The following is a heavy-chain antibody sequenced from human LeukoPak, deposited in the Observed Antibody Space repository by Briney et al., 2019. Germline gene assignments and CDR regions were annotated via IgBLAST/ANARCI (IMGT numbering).Heavy chain of an antibody. CDR1: GFTFSDSA. CDR2: ISFSGDSI. CDR3: VREAGCGWPLDY. V-gene: IGHV3-23*01. Sequence: GGSLRLSCAASGFTFSDSATTWVRQAPGKGLEWVSLISFSGDSIYYADSVRGRFTISRDNSKDTLYLQMNSLRAEDTAIYYCVREAGCGWPLDYWGRGTLVTVSS. J-gene: IGHJ4*02. D-gene: IGHD6-19*01.